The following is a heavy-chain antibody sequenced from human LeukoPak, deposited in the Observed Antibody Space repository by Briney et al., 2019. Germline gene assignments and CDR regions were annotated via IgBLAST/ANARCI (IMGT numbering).Heavy chain of an antibody. CDR3: ARGLLEAFDI. Sequence: GASVKVSCKASGGTFSSYAISWVRQAPGQGLEWMGGIIPIFGTANYAQKLQGRVTMTTDTSTSTAYMELRSLRSDDTAVYYCARGLLEAFDIWGQGTMVTVSS. V-gene: IGHV1-69*05. J-gene: IGHJ3*02. D-gene: IGHD1-1*01. CDR1: GGTFSSYA. CDR2: IIPIFGTA.